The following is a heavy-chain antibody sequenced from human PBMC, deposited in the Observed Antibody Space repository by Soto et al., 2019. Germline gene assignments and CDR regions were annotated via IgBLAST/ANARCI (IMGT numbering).Heavy chain of an antibody. CDR3: ATSYGSGYRAFDF. J-gene: IGHJ4*02. V-gene: IGHV1-69*04. D-gene: IGHD3-10*01. Sequence: QVQLVQSGAEVKRPGSSVKVSCKASGDTFNFYSINWVRQAPGLGLGWMGRVNPILSMSNYAQRFQGRVTMTADKSTSTAYMELSGLRSEDTAIYYCATSYGSGYRAFDFWGQGALVTVSS. CDR2: VNPILSMS. CDR1: GDTFNFYS.